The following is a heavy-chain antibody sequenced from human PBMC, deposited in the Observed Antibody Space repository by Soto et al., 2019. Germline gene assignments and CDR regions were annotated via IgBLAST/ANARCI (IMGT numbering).Heavy chain of an antibody. D-gene: IGHD3-10*01. CDR3: ARVEGLWFGELSQHYWFDP. V-gene: IGHV4-59*01. CDR1: GGSISSYY. CDR2: IYYSGST. Sequence: QVQLQESGPGLVKPSETLSLTCTVSGGSISSYYWSWIRQPPGKGLEWIGYIYYSGSTNYNPSLKSRVTISVDTSKNQFSLKLSSVTATDTAVYYCARVEGLWFGELSQHYWFDPWGQGTLVTVSS. J-gene: IGHJ5*02.